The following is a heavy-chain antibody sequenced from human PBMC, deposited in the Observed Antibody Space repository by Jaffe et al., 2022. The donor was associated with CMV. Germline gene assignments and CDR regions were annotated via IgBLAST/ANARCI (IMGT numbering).Heavy chain of an antibody. D-gene: IGHD4-17*01. J-gene: IGHJ5*02. CDR2: IWYDGSNK. CDR1: GFTFSSYG. Sequence: QVQLVESGGGVVQPGRSLRLSCAASGFTFSSYGMHWVRQAPGKGLEWVAVIWYDGSNKYYADSVKGRFTISRDNSKNTLYLQMNSLRAEDTAVYYCARDRSMTTVTTWSQRPNWFDPWGQGTLVTVSS. V-gene: IGHV3-33*08. CDR3: ARDRSMTTVTTWSQRPNWFDP.